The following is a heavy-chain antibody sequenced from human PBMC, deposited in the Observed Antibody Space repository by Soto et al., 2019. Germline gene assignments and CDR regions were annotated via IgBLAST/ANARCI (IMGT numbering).Heavy chain of an antibody. CDR3: AGGQAVAAPDAFDI. J-gene: IGHJ3*02. V-gene: IGHV1-18*01. Sequence: GASVKVSCKASNYTFTSYGISWVRQAPGKGLEWVGWTSAYKGNTDYAQKFQGRVIMTTDTSTSTAYMELRSLRSDDTAVYYCAGGQAVAAPDAFDIWGQGTMVT. D-gene: IGHD6-19*01. CDR2: TSAYKGNT. CDR1: NYTFTSYG.